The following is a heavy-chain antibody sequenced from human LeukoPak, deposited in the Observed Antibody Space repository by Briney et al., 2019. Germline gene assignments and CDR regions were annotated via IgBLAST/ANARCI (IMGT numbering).Heavy chain of an antibody. Sequence: PGGSLRLSCAASEFIFRSYGMHWVRQAPGKGLEWVAFIRYDGSNKYYADSVKGRFTISRDNSKNTLYLQMNSLRAEDTAVYYCAKAPREDTMIVVVSPYYFDYWGQGTLVTVSS. D-gene: IGHD3-22*01. CDR2: IRYDGSNK. V-gene: IGHV3-30*02. CDR3: AKAPREDTMIVVVSPYYFDY. CDR1: EFIFRSYG. J-gene: IGHJ4*02.